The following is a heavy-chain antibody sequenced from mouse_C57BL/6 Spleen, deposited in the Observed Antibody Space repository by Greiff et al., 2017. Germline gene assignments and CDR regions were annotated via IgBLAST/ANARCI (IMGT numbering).Heavy chain of an antibody. CDR2: ISSGSSTI. Sequence: EVNVVESGGGLVKPGGSLKLSCAASGFTFSDYGMHWVRQAPEKGLEWVAYISSGSSTIYYADTVKGRFTISRDNAKNTLFLQMTSLRSEDTAMYYCARSNYVDYAMDYWGQGTSVTVSS. CDR3: ARSNYVDYAMDY. V-gene: IGHV5-17*01. D-gene: IGHD2-5*01. CDR1: GFTFSDYG. J-gene: IGHJ4*01.